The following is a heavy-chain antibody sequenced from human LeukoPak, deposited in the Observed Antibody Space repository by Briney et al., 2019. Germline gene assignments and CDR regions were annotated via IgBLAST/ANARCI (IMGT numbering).Heavy chain of an antibody. CDR1: GGSISSGGYY. J-gene: IGHJ6*02. V-gene: IGHV4-31*03. Sequence: SETLSLTCTVSGGSISSGGYYWSWIRQHPGKGLEWIGYIYYSGSTYYNPSLKSRVTISVDTSKNQFSLKLSSVTAADTAVYYCARSILHRTSNYGMDVWGQGTTVTVSS. CDR2: IYYSGST. D-gene: IGHD2/OR15-2a*01. CDR3: ARSILHRTSNYGMDV.